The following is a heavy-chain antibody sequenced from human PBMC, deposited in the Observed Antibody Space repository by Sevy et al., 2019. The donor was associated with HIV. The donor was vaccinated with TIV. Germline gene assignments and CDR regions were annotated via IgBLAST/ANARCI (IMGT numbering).Heavy chain of an antibody. CDR3: TKDFRGSGSYYNSYDAFDI. D-gene: IGHD3-10*01. V-gene: IGHV3-43*01. CDR1: GFTFDDYT. Sequence: GGSLRLSCAASGFTFDDYTMHWVRQAPGKGLEWVSLISWDGGSTYYADSVKGLFTISRDNSKNSLYLQMNSMRTEDTALYYCTKDFRGSGSYYNSYDAFDIWGQGTMVTVSS. J-gene: IGHJ3*02. CDR2: ISWDGGST.